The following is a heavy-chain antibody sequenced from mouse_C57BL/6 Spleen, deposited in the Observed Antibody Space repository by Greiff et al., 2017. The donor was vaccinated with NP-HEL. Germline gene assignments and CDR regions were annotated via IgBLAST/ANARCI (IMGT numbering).Heavy chain of an antibody. J-gene: IGHJ4*01. CDR2: IWSGGST. Sequence: VQLQESGPGLVQPSQSLSITCTVSGFSLTSYGVHWVRQSPGKGLEWLGVIWSGGSTDYNAAFISRLSISKDNSKSQVFFKMNSLQADDTAIYYCARMTTVVYYAMDYWGQGTSVTVSS. V-gene: IGHV2-2*01. CDR1: GFSLTSYG. CDR3: ARMTTVVYYAMDY. D-gene: IGHD1-1*01.